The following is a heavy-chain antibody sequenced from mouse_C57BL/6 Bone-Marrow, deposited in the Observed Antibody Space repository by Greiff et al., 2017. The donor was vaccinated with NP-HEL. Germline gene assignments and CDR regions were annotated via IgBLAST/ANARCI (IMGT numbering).Heavy chain of an antibody. CDR2: IDPETGGT. CDR3: TRFITTVVAPSFDY. D-gene: IGHD1-1*01. V-gene: IGHV1-15*01. J-gene: IGHJ2*01. CDR1: GYTFTDYE. Sequence: VQLQQSGAELVRPGASVTLSCKASGYTFTDYEMHWVKQTPVPGLEWIGAIDPETGGTAYNQKFKGKAILTADKSSSTAYMELRSLTSEDSAVYYCTRFITTVVAPSFDYWGQGTTLTVSS.